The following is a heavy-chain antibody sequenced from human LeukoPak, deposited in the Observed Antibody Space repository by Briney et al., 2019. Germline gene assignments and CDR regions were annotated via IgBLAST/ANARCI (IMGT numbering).Heavy chain of an antibody. CDR3: ATFALSADPYCGGDCYNYFDY. J-gene: IGHJ4*02. CDR2: IYYSGST. D-gene: IGHD2-21*02. Sequence: PSETLSLTCTVSGGSISSGGYYWSWIRRHPGKGLEWIGYIYYSGSTYYNPSLKSRVTISVDTSKNQFSLKLSSVTAADTAVYYCATFALSADPYCGGDCYNYFDYWGQGTLVTVSS. CDR1: GGSISSGGYY. V-gene: IGHV4-31*03.